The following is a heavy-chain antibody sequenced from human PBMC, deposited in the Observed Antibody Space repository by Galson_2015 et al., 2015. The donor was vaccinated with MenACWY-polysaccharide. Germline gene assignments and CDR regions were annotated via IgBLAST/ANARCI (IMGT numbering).Heavy chain of an antibody. CDR1: GGSISSSGYH. CDR2: IFNRGGT. CDR3: AEIPSTMTSYGWFDP. D-gene: IGHD4-17*01. Sequence: TLSLTCNVSGGSISSSGYHWTWIRQHPRKGLEWIGYIFNRGGTNTNPSLESRVTVSADRSQNQFSLKLSSVTAADTAVYYCAEIPSTMTSYGWFDPWGQGTLVTVSS. J-gene: IGHJ5*02. V-gene: IGHV4-31*03.